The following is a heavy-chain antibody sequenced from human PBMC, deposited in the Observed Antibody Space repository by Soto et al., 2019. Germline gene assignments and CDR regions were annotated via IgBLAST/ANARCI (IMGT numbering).Heavy chain of an antibody. CDR2: INAGNGNT. Sequence: ASVKVSCKASGYTYTSYSMHWVRQAPGQRLEWMGWINAGNGNTKYSQKFQGRVTITRDTSASTAYMELSSLRSEDPAVYYCARLIAAVGSFQRWGQGTLVTVSS. J-gene: IGHJ1*01. V-gene: IGHV1-3*01. CDR3: ARLIAAVGSFQR. D-gene: IGHD6-13*01. CDR1: GYTYTSYS.